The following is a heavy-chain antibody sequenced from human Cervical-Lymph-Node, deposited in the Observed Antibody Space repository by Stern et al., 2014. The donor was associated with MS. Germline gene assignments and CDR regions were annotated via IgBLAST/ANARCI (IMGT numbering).Heavy chain of an antibody. Sequence: QVQLHESGAEVKEHGSSVKVACKASGGTFNSYVISWVRQASGQGLEWMRGLVTLFSTTHHAKKVQGRVTITADESRSTTYMELTSLRSDDTAVYYCARGGIGSSRLYYHFYGMDVWGQGTTVTVSS. V-gene: IGHV1-69*01. CDR3: ARGGIGSSRLYYHFYGMDV. J-gene: IGHJ6*02. CDR1: GGTFNSYV. D-gene: IGHD6-6*01. CDR2: LVTLFSTT.